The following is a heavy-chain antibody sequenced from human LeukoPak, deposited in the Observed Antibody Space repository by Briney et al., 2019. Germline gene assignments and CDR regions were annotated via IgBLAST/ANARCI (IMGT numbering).Heavy chain of an antibody. CDR2: INPNSGGT. J-gene: IGHJ1*01. D-gene: IGHD2-2*01. CDR1: GYTFTGYY. Sequence: ASVKVSCKASGYTFTGYYMHWVRQAPGQGLEWMGWINPNSGGTNYAQKFQGGVTMTRDTSISTAYMELSRLRSDDTAVYYCARDRSYCSSTSCPDFQHWGQGTLVTVSS. V-gene: IGHV1-2*02. CDR3: ARDRSYCSSTSCPDFQH.